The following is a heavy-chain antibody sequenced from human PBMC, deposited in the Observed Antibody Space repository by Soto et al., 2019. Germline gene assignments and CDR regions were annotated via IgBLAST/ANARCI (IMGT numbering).Heavy chain of an antibody. CDR2: ISGSGGST. Sequence: PGGSLSLSCAASGFTFSSYAMSWVRQAPGKGLEWVSAISGSGGSTYYADSVKGRFTISRDNSKNTLYLQMNSLRAEDTAVYYCAKILYYDILAGYYNGLYFDYWGQGTMVTVSS. CDR1: GFTFSSYA. V-gene: IGHV3-23*01. D-gene: IGHD3-9*01. J-gene: IGHJ4*02. CDR3: AKILYYDILAGYYNGLYFDY.